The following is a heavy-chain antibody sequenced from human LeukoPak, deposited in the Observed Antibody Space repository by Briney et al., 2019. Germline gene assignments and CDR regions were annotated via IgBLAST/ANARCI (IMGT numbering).Heavy chain of an antibody. Sequence: GGSLRLSCAPSGLTFSDYYTSWNPQAPGKGLEWVSYISSSSSHTNYAVSVKGRFTISRDNAKNSLYLQMNSLRAEDTAVYYCARDLGSSWCLDYWGQGTLVSVSS. D-gene: IGHD6-13*01. J-gene: IGHJ4*02. CDR2: ISSSSSHT. CDR3: ARDLGSSWCLDY. V-gene: IGHV3-11*06. CDR1: GLTFSDYY.